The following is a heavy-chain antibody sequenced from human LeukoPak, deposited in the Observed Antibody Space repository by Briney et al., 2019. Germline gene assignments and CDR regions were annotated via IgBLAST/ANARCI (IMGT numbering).Heavy chain of an antibody. D-gene: IGHD2-15*01. CDR3: ARERVVVVVAATGVLDYYYYGMDV. CDR2: ISYDGSNK. V-gene: IGHV3-30-3*01. Sequence: QAGGSLRLSCAASGFTFSSYAMHWVRQAPGKGLEWVAVISYDGSNKYYADSVKGRFTISRDNSKNTLYLQMNSLRAEDTAVYYCARERVVVVVAATGVLDYYYYGMDVWGQGTTVTVSS. CDR1: GFTFSSYA. J-gene: IGHJ6*02.